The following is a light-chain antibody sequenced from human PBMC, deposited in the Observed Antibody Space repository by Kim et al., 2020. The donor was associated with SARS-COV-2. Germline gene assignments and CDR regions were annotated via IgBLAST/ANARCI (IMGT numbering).Light chain of an antibody. CDR2: DAS. CDR3: QQYYNRPPT. Sequence: CASVGDRVNITCRARQGINNNVVWCQQKPGKAPKSLIYDASTVESGVPSKFSGSGCGTDFTLTISGLQPEDSATYYCQQYYNRPPTFGQETKLEI. V-gene: IGKV1-16*02. J-gene: IGKJ2*01. CDR1: QGINNN.